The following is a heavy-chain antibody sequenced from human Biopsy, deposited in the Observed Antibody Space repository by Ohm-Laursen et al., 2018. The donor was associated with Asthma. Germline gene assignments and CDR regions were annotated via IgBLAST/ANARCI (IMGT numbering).Heavy chain of an antibody. J-gene: IGHJ5*01. CDR3: ARGQKSAGDRWFDP. D-gene: IGHD6-13*01. CDR1: GYTFTSYY. Sequence: ASVKVSCKASGYTFTSYYMHWVRQAPGQGLEWMGRINPNSGATNYAQKFQGRVTMTRDTSISTAYMEVSRLRSDDTAVYYCARGQKSAGDRWFDPWGQGTTVTVSS. CDR2: INPNSGAT. V-gene: IGHV1-2*06.